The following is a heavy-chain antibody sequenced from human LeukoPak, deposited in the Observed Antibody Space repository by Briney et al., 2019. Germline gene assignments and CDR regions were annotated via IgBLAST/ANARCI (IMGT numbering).Heavy chain of an antibody. CDR1: GFTFSSYA. V-gene: IGHV3-30-3*01. J-gene: IGHJ4*02. D-gene: IGHD6-19*01. Sequence: GRSLRLSCAASGFTFSSYAMHWVRQAPGKGLEWVAVISYDGSNKYYADSVKGRFTISRDNSKNTLYLQMNSLRAEDTAVYYCARPHSSGWTYYFDYWGQGTLVTVSS. CDR2: ISYDGSNK. CDR3: ARPHSSGWTYYFDY.